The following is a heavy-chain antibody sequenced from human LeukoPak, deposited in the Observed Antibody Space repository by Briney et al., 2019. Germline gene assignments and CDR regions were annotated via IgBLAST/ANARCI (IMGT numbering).Heavy chain of an antibody. D-gene: IGHD5-18*01. Sequence: GGSLRLSCAASGFTFSSYWMSWVRQAPGKGLEWVANIKRDGSEKYYVDSVKGRFTISRDNAKNSLYLQMNSLRAEDTAVYYCARDSTGYSYPLYYYYMDVWAKGPRSPSP. CDR2: IKRDGSEK. J-gene: IGHJ6*03. V-gene: IGHV3-7*01. CDR1: GFTFSSYW. CDR3: ARDSTGYSYPLYYYYMDV.